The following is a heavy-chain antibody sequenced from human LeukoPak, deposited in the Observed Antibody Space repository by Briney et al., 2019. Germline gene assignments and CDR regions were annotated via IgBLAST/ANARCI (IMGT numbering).Heavy chain of an antibody. J-gene: IGHJ6*02. CDR3: ARASGGGSYSDGMDV. CDR2: IHPPSGGT. D-gene: IGHD1-26*01. Sequence: GASVKVSCKASGNTFTGYFMHWVRQAPGQGLEWMGRIHPPSGGTNTAQKFQGRVTMTTDTSISTAYMELRSLRSDDTAVYYCARASGGGSYSDGMDVWGQGTTVTVSS. CDR1: GNTFTGYF. V-gene: IGHV1-2*06.